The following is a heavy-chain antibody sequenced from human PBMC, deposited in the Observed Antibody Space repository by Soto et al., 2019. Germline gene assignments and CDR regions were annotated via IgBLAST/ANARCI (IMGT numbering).Heavy chain of an antibody. J-gene: IGHJ5*02. V-gene: IGHV1-69*01. D-gene: IGHD2-15*01. CDR2: IIPIFGTA. Sequence: SVKVACKASGGPFISYAIIWVRQAPGQGLEWMGGIIPIFGTANYAQKFQGRVTITADESTSTAYMELSSLRSEDTAVYYCARGSCSAGSCFNWFDPWGQRTLVTVSS. CDR1: GGPFISYA. CDR3: ARGSCSAGSCFNWFDP.